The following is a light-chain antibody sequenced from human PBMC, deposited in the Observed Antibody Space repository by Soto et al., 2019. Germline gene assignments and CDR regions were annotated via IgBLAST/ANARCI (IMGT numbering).Light chain of an antibody. CDR2: GNS. Sequence: QLVLTQPTSVSGAPGQRVTISCTGSSSNIGAGYDVHWYQQLPGTAPKLLIYGNSNRPSGVPDRFSGSKSGTSASLAITGLQAEDEADYYCQSYDSSLSGFYVFGTGTKLTVL. V-gene: IGLV1-40*01. CDR3: QSYDSSLSGFYV. J-gene: IGLJ1*01. CDR1: SSNIGAGYD.